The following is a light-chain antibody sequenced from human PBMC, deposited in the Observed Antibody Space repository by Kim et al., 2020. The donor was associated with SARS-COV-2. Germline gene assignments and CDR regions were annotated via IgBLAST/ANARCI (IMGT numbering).Light chain of an antibody. V-gene: IGKV1-39*01. J-gene: IGKJ1*01. CDR3: QQSYSTPPT. Sequence: ASVGDTVTITCRASQSISSYLNWYQRKPGKSPKLLIYAASSLQSGVPSRFSGSGSGTAFILIITSLRPEDFATYYCQQSYSTPPTFGQGTKVEIK. CDR1: QSISSY. CDR2: AAS.